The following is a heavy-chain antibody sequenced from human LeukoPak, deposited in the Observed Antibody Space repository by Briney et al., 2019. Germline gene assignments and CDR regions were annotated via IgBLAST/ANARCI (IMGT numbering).Heavy chain of an antibody. J-gene: IGHJ4*02. Sequence: PGGSLRLSCTASGFTLSTNGMHWVRQVPGKGLEWVTFIRFDGSIKYYADSVKGRFSISSDSSKTTLYLEMNSLTAEDTAVYYCAKGGYRRTSYFAYWGQGTLVTVSS. CDR1: GFTLSTNG. V-gene: IGHV3-30*02. CDR3: AKGGYRRTSYFAY. D-gene: IGHD5-18*01. CDR2: IRFDGSIK.